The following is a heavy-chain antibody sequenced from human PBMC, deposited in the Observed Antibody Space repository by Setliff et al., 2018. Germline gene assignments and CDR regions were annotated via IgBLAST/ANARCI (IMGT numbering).Heavy chain of an antibody. Sequence: SETLSLTCTVSGGSISSSSYYWGWIRQPPGKGLEWIGSIYYSGSTYYNPSLTSRVTISVDTSKNQFSLNLISVTAADTAVYYCARGGKILEWLYAHDYWGQGTLVTVSS. V-gene: IGHV4-39*07. CDR2: IYYSGST. CDR1: GGSISSSSYY. D-gene: IGHD3-3*01. CDR3: ARGGKILEWLYAHDY. J-gene: IGHJ4*02.